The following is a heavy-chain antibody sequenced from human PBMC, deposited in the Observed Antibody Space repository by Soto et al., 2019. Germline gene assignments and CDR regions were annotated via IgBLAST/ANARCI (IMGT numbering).Heavy chain of an antibody. CDR3: ARVCGGDCHYGMDV. Sequence: QVQLQESGPGLVKPSQTLSLTCTVSGGSISSGGYYWSWIRQHPGKGLEWIGYIYYSGSTYDNPSLKDRVTISVDTSKNHFSLKLSSVTAADTSVYYCARVCGGDCHYGMDVWGKGTTVTVSS. J-gene: IGHJ6*04. CDR1: GGSISSGGYY. D-gene: IGHD2-21*02. CDR2: IYYSGST. V-gene: IGHV4-31*03.